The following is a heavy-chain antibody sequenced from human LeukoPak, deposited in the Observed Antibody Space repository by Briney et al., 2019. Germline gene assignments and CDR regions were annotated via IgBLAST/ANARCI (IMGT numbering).Heavy chain of an antibody. CDR2: IYTSGST. CDR1: DYPISSGYY. CDR3: ARDSGTTGEVKFDP. Sequence: MTSETLSLTCTVSDYPISSGYYWGWIRQPPGKGLEWIGRIYTSGSTDYNPSLKSRVTMSVDTSKNQFSLKLSSVTAADTAVYYCARDSGTTGEVKFDPWGQGTLVTVSS. D-gene: IGHD3-10*01. J-gene: IGHJ5*02. V-gene: IGHV4-38-2*02.